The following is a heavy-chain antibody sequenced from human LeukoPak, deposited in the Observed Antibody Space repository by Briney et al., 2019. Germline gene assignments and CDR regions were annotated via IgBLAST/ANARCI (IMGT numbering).Heavy chain of an antibody. CDR1: GGSISGSY. Sequence: PSETLSLTCTVSGGSISGSYWSWLRQPPGKGLEWIGFISSSGSTKYNPSLKGRVTISLDTSKNQFSLKLMSVTAADTALYFCARDLELERNRWNYFESWGQGTLVTVSP. D-gene: IGHD1-1*01. V-gene: IGHV4-4*08. CDR3: ARDLELERNRWNYFES. CDR2: ISSSGST. J-gene: IGHJ4*02.